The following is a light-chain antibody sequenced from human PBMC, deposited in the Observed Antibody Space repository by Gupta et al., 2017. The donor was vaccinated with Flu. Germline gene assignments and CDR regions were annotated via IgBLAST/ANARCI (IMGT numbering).Light chain of an antibody. CDR2: KAS. CDR1: QSISNW. J-gene: IGKJ3*01. V-gene: IGKV1-5*03. Sequence: TQSPSTLSASVGDSVTITCRASQSISNWLAWYQQKPGKAPKLLIYKASSLESGVPSRFGGSGSGTEFTLTISSLQPDDFATYFCQQYNCMFGPGTKVDVK. CDR3: QQYNCM.